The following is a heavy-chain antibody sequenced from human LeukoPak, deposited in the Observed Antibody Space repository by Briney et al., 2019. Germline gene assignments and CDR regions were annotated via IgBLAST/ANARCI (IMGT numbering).Heavy chain of an antibody. Sequence: GASVKVSCKASGGTFSSYAISWVRQAPGQGLEWMGGIIPIFGTANYAQKFQGRVTITADESTSTAYMELSSLRSEDTAVYYCARGPPVEQLLYFDYWGQGTLVTVSS. CDR3: ARGPPVEQLLYFDY. CDR2: IIPIFGTA. V-gene: IGHV1-69*13. J-gene: IGHJ4*02. D-gene: IGHD6-6*01. CDR1: GGTFSSYA.